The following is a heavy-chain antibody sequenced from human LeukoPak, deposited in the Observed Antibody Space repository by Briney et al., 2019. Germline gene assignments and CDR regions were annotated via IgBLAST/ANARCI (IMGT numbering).Heavy chain of an antibody. CDR1: GDSLSSNTAG. CDR3: ARGGLVRGTIKSLIGFDI. D-gene: IGHD3-10*01. J-gene: IGHJ3*02. CDR2: TYDRLERYN. V-gene: IGHV6-1*01. Sequence: SQTLSLTRALAGDSLSSNTAGWSWIRQSPSRGLEWLVRTYDRLERYNDAAGPVKRRITVKAATAQNQFSLQLNSVTPEDTALYYCARGGLVRGTIKSLIGFDIWGQGIMVTVSS.